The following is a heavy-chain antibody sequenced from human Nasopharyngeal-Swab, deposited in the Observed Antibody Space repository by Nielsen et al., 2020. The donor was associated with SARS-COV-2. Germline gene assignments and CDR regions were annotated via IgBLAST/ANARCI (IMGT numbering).Heavy chain of an antibody. V-gene: IGHV1-58*02. Sequence: SVKVSCKASGYTFTSYDINWVRQATGQGLEWIGWIVVGSGNTNYAQKFQERVTITRDMSTSTAYMELSSLRSEDTAVYYCAAGLGRRFDYWGQGTLVTVSS. CDR1: GYTFTSYD. CDR3: AAGLGRRFDY. D-gene: IGHD1-26*01. CDR2: IVVGSGNT. J-gene: IGHJ4*02.